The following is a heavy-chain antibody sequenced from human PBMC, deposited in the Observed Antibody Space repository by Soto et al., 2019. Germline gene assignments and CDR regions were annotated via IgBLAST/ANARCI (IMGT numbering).Heavy chain of an antibody. CDR2: IYYIGST. Sequence: SETLSLTCTVSGTSISSYYWSWIRQPPGKGLEWIGYIYYIGSTNYNPSLKSRVTISVDTSKNQFSLKLSSVTAADTAVYYCAGERPSYYSGPPLDAFDIWGQGTMVTVSS. CDR3: AGERPSYYSGPPLDAFDI. V-gene: IGHV4-59*01. J-gene: IGHJ3*02. CDR1: GTSISSYY. D-gene: IGHD4-4*01.